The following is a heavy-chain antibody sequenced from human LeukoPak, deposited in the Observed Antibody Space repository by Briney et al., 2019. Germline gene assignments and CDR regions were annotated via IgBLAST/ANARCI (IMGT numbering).Heavy chain of an antibody. J-gene: IGHJ4*02. CDR2: ISANGGGT. V-gene: IGHV3-23*01. CDR3: AKGSSPFDY. Sequence: GSLRLSCAASGFTFSSYAMSWVRQAPGKGLEWVSAISANGGGTYYADSVKGRFTISRDNSKNTLYLQMNSLRAEDTAVYYCAKGSSPFDYWGQGTLVTVSS. D-gene: IGHD6-13*01. CDR1: GFTFSSYA.